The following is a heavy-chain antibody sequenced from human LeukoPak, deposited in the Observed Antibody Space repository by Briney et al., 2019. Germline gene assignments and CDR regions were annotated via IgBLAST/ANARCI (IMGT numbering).Heavy chain of an antibody. CDR3: ARHDFDFWSGHFGTMFDY. Sequence: SETVSLTCTVSGGSISSSSYYWRWIRQPPGKGLEWIGRIYYSGSTYYNPSLRSRVTISVDTSKYQFSLKLSSVTAADTAVYYCARHDFDFWSGHFGTMFDYWGLGTLVTVSS. CDR2: IYYSGST. J-gene: IGHJ4*02. V-gene: IGHV4-39*01. CDR1: GGSISSSSYY. D-gene: IGHD3-3*01.